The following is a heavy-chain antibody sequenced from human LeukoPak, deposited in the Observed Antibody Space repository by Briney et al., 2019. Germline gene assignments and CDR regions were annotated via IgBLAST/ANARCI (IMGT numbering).Heavy chain of an antibody. D-gene: IGHD4-17*01. Sequence: GASVKVSCKASGYTFTSYYMHWVRQAPGQGLEWMGIINPSGGSTSYAQKFQGRVTMTRDTSTSTVYMELSSLRSEDTAVYYCARAKDDYGDYAPAFDYWGQGTLVTVSS. CDR2: INPSGGST. J-gene: IGHJ4*02. CDR1: GYTFTSYY. CDR3: ARAKDDYGDYAPAFDY. V-gene: IGHV1-46*01.